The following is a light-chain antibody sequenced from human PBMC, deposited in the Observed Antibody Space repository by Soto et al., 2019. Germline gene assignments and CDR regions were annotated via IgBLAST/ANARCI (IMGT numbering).Light chain of an antibody. J-gene: IGKJ5*01. V-gene: IGKV1-9*01. Sequence: GQSVTITCRASQVISTSLAWYQVKPGKARKLLIYAASTLASGVPSRFRARVSGTEFSLTSTSLQAEDFATYYCQQLFDSPITFGQGTRLEIK. CDR3: QQLFDSPIT. CDR2: AAS. CDR1: QVISTS.